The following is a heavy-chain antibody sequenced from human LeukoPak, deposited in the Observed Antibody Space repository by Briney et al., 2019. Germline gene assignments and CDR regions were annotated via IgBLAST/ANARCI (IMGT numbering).Heavy chain of an antibody. CDR2: IIPIIGIV. J-gene: IGHJ4*02. CDR1: VGTFSSYA. V-gene: IGHV1-69*04. D-gene: IGHD3-10*01. CDR3: ARDREYGYYGSGSYGSLDY. Sequence: SVKVSCKASVGTFSSYAISWVRQAPGQGLEWMGRIIPIIGIVKYAQKFQGRVTITADKSTSTAYMELSSLRSEDTAVYYCARDREYGYYGSGSYGSLDYWGQGTLVTVSS.